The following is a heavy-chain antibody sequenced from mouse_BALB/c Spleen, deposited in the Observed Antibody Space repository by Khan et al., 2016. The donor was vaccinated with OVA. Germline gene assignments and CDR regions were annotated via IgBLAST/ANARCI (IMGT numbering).Heavy chain of an antibody. CDR2: INTYTGEP. D-gene: IGHD2-10*01. V-gene: IGHV9-3-1*01. CDR3: ARPPYFSYTMDY. Sequence: QIQLVQSGPELKKPGETVKISCKASGYTFTSFGMNWVKQAPGKGLEWMGWINTYTGEPTYADDFKGRFAFSLETSASTAYLQINNLKNEDTATYFGARPPYFSYTMDYWGQGTSVTVSS. CDR1: GYTFTSFG. J-gene: IGHJ4*01.